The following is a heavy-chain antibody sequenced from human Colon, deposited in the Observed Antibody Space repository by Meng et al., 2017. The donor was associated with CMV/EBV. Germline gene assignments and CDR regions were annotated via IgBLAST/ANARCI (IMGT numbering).Heavy chain of an antibody. CDR1: GFIFSDYG. V-gene: IGHV3-30*02. CDR2: THFDGSKI. CDR3: ARDIFCSSISCYGYYGMDV. Sequence: GESLKISCVASGFIFSDYGMHWVRQAPGKGLEWVAYTHFDGSKISYAESLKGRFTITRDNSKSTVYLQMTSLRRDDTAVYYCARDIFCSSISCYGYYGMDVWGQGTTVTVSS. J-gene: IGHJ6*02. D-gene: IGHD2-2*01.